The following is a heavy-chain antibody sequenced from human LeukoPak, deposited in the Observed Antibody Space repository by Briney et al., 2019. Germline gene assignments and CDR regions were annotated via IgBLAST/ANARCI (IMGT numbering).Heavy chain of an antibody. CDR2: IWYDGSNK. Sequence: SGGSLRLSCAASGFTFSSYGMHWVRQAPGKGLEWVAVIWYDGSNKYYADPVKGRFTISRDNSKNTLYLQMNSLRAEDTAVYYCARDEIPYYYDSSGYSHAFDIWGQGTMVTVSS. CDR1: GFTFSSYG. V-gene: IGHV3-33*01. CDR3: ARDEIPYYYDSSGYSHAFDI. J-gene: IGHJ3*02. D-gene: IGHD3-22*01.